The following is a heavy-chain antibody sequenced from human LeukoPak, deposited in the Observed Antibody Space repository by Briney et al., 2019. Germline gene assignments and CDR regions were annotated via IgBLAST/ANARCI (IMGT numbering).Heavy chain of an antibody. Sequence: ASVKVSFKASGGTLSSYAISWVRQAPGQGLEWVGGIIPIFGTGNYAQKVQGRVTITTAKSTSTAYLELSRLRSEDTAVYYCARENYSSSSSGFGGYFDYWGQGTLVTVSS. V-gene: IGHV1-69*05. CDR1: GGTLSSYA. D-gene: IGHD6-6*01. CDR2: IIPIFGTG. J-gene: IGHJ4*02. CDR3: ARENYSSSSSGFGGYFDY.